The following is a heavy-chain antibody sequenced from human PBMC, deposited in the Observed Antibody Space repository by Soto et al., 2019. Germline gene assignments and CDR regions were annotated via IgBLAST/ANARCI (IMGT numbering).Heavy chain of an antibody. CDR2: IYYSGST. D-gene: IGHD3-10*01. V-gene: IGHV4-39*01. J-gene: IGHJ4*02. Sequence: SETLSVACPVSSGSSCRCRSYCCWIRQPPGKGLEWIGSIYYSGSTYYNPSLKSRVTISVDTAKNQSSLQLNSMTAADTAVYYCARHHYGSGRTCLAYSAQGTLVTVSS. CDR3: ARHHYGSGRTCLAY. CDR1: SGSSCRCRSY.